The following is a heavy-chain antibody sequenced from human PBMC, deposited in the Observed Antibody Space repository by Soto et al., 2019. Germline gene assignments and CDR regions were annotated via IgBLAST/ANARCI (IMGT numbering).Heavy chain of an antibody. V-gene: IGHV3-30*18. CDR1: GFTFSSYG. CDR3: AKDASGGYLAY. CDR2: ISYDGSNK. J-gene: IGHJ4*02. Sequence: QVQLVESGGGVVQPGRSLRLSCAASGFTFSSYGMHWVRQAPGKGLEWVAVISYDGSNKYYADSVKGRFTISRDNSKNTLYLQMNSLRAEDTAVYYCAKDASGGYLAYWGQGTLVTVSS. D-gene: IGHD2-8*02.